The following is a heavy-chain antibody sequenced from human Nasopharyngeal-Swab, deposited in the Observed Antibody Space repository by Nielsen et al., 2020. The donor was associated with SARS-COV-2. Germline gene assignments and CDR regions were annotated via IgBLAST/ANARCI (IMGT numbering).Heavy chain of an antibody. CDR2: TSIRGTI. D-gene: IGHD1-26*01. V-gene: IGHV4-61*02. CDR3: ARGRPGTYYTYYYGLDV. Sequence: SETLSLTCSVSDDSLRRGGFYWTWIRQPAGRGLEVIGRTSIRGTINYSPPFKNRVTMSLDTSKKQFFLRLASVSAADTAIYYCARGRPGTYYTYYYGLDVWGQGTTVTVSS. J-gene: IGHJ6*02. CDR1: DDSLRRGGFY.